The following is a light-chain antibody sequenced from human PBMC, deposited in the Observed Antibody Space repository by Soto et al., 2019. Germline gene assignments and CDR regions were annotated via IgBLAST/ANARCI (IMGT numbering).Light chain of an antibody. CDR3: QQYGSSPIT. J-gene: IGKJ5*01. CDR1: QSVSID. CDR2: GAS. V-gene: IGKV3-20*01. Sequence: EIVMTQSPATLSVSPGARATLSCRASQSVSIDLAWYQQTPGQAPRLLIYGASSRATGIPDRFSGSVSGTDLTITISRLEPEDGAVYDGQQYGSSPITFGQGTRLEIK.